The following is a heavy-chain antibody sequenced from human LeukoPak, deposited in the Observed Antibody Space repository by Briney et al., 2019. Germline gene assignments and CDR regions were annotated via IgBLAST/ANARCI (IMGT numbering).Heavy chain of an antibody. CDR2: VNSDGSST. Sequence: PGGSLRLSCAASAFTISSYWMHWVRQAPGKGLVWVSRVNSDGSSTNCADSVKGRFTISRENAKNSLYLQMNSLRAGDTAVYYCARGMGRDGYINDAFDIWGQGTMVTVSS. CDR1: AFTISSYW. V-gene: IGHV3-74*01. CDR3: ARGMGRDGYINDAFDI. J-gene: IGHJ3*02. D-gene: IGHD5-24*01.